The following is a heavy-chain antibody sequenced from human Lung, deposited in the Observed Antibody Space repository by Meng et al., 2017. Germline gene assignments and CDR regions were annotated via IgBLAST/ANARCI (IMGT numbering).Heavy chain of an antibody. J-gene: IGHJ2*01. CDR2: IYNSGST. CDR1: GGSISSSNYD. Sequence: QGQLQESGPGLVKPSQTLSLTCTVPGGSISSSNYDWSWIRQPPGKGLEWSGHIYNSGSTYYNPSLKSRITISVDTSKNQFSLKLSSVTAADTAVYYCARGQKGYFDLWGRGTLVTVSS. V-gene: IGHV4-30-4*01. CDR3: ARGQKGYFDL.